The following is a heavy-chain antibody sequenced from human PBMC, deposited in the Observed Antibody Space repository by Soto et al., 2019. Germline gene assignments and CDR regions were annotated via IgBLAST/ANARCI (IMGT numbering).Heavy chain of an antibody. CDR1: EFTFSNFA. CDR2: ISYDGDDK. V-gene: IGHV3-30*18. CDR3: AKDSGRGSADYYFDY. J-gene: IGHJ4*02. D-gene: IGHD3-10*01. Sequence: GGSLRLSCAASEFTFSNFAMHWVRQAPGKGLEWVAVISYDGDDKKFADSVKGRFTISRDNSKNTLFLQMNSLRPEDTAVYFCAKDSGRGSADYYFDYWGRRTLVTVSS.